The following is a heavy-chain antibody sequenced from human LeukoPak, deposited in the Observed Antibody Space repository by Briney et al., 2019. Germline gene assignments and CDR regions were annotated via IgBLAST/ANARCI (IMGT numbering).Heavy chain of an antibody. V-gene: IGHV3-21*01. Sequence: PGGSLRLSCAASGFTFSSYSMNWVRQAPGKGLEWVSSISSSSSYIYYADSAKGRFTISRDNAKNSLYLQMNSLRAEDTAVYYCARDQDYYDSSGPTNWFDPWGQGTLVTVSS. D-gene: IGHD3-22*01. CDR3: ARDQDYYDSSGPTNWFDP. J-gene: IGHJ5*02. CDR2: ISSSSSYI. CDR1: GFTFSSYS.